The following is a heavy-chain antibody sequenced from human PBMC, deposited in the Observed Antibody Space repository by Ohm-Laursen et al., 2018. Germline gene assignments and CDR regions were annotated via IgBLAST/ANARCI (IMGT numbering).Heavy chain of an antibody. CDR3: ARHRDGGTYPLDN. Sequence: SETLSLTCSVSGDSVTSKYWSWFRQPPGKGLEWIAYIHSGGETNYNPSLKSRVAISVDTSKNQVSLKLSSVTAADTAVYYCARHRDGGTYPLDNWGQGTLVTVAS. J-gene: IGHJ4*02. V-gene: IGHV4-59*08. D-gene: IGHD3-3*01. CDR2: IHSGGET. CDR1: GDSVTSKY.